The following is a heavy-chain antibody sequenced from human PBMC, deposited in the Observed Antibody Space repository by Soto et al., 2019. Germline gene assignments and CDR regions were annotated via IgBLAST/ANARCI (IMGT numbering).Heavy chain of an antibody. D-gene: IGHD5-12*01. V-gene: IGHV4-4*02. Sequence: QVQLQESGPGLVKPSGTLSLTCAVSSGSISSSNWWSWVRQPPGKGLEWIGEIYHSGGTNYNPSLKSRVTISVDKSKNQFSLKLSSVTAADTAVYYCASIVATIRSYYYYYYMDVWGKGTTVTVSS. CDR2: IYHSGGT. CDR3: ASIVATIRSYYYYYYMDV. CDR1: SGSISSSNW. J-gene: IGHJ6*03.